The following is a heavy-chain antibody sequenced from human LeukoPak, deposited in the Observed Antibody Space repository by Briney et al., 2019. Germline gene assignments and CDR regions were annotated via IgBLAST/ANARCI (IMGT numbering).Heavy chain of an antibody. CDR3: TRDWLNKAYDP. J-gene: IGHJ4*02. CDR1: GNIFNGYY. Sequence: ASEKVYCEDCGNIFNGYYIHWVRQAPGQGLEWMAWIHAETGVTYYAQKFQGRVTLTRDTSISTDYMELTRLRSDDTAIYYCTRDWLNKAYDPWGQGTLVTVSS. D-gene: IGHD3-16*01. CDR2: IHAETGVT. V-gene: IGHV1-2*02.